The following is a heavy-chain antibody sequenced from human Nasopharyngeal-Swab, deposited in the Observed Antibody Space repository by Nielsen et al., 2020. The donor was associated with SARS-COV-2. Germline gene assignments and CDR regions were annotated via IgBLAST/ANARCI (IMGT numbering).Heavy chain of an antibody. CDR2: MNPNSGNT. D-gene: IGHD5-24*01. CDR3: ARGLFRWLQSFDY. Sequence: ASVKASCKASGYTFTSYDINRVRQATGQRLEWMGWMNPNSGNTGYAQKFQGRDTMTRNTSISTAYMELSSLGSEDTAVYYCARGLFRWLQSFDYWGQGTLVTVSS. V-gene: IGHV1-8*01. J-gene: IGHJ4*02. CDR1: GYTFTSYD.